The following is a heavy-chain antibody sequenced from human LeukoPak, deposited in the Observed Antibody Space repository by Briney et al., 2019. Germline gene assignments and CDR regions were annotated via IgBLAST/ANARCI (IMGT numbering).Heavy chain of an antibody. CDR1: GGSISSSS. J-gene: IGHJ4*02. CDR2: ISYI. V-gene: IGHV3-21*01. CDR3: ARVKPDIYYYDSSGYATLDY. D-gene: IGHD3-22*01. Sequence: ETLSLTCTVSGGSISSSSCYWGWIRQAPGKGLEWVSSISYIYYADSVKGRFTISRDNAKNSLYLQMNSLRAEDTAVYYCARVKPDIYYYDSSGYATLDYWGQGTLVTVSS.